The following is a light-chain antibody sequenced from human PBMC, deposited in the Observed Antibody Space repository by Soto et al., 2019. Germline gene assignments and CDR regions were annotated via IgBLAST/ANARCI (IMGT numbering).Light chain of an antibody. CDR2: EVS. J-gene: IGLJ3*02. Sequence: QSVLTQPASVSGSPGQSITISCIGTSSDVGGYNYVSWYQQNPGKAPKLMISEVSNRPSGVSYRFSGSKSGNTASLTISGLQAEDEAVYYCSSYTNNITLVFGGGTKVTVL. V-gene: IGLV2-14*01. CDR3: SSYTNNITLV. CDR1: SSDVGGYNY.